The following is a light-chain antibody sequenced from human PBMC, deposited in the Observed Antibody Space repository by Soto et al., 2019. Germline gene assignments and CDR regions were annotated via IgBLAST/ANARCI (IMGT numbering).Light chain of an antibody. CDR1: QSVSGC. CDR2: DAS. V-gene: IGKV3-11*01. CDR3: QQRYSTPQT. Sequence: EIVLTQSPATLSLSPGERATLSCRASQSVSGCLAWYQQKPGQAPRLLIYDASNRATCIPARFSGSGSGTDFSLTISSLEPEDFATYYCQQRYSTPQTFGQGTKVEIK. J-gene: IGKJ1*01.